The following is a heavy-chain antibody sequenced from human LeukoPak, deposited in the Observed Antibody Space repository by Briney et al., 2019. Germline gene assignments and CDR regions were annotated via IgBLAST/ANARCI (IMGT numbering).Heavy chain of an antibody. Sequence: SETLSLTCTVSGGSMGNYHWTWIRQPPGKGPEYIGYIYSNGHTNYNPSLKSRVTMELDTSKNQFSLKLSSVTAADTAVYYCAKCKGEATILDYWGQGTLVTVSS. CDR2: IYSNGHT. J-gene: IGHJ4*02. CDR3: AKCKGEATILDY. V-gene: IGHV4-59*08. CDR1: GGSMGNYH. D-gene: IGHD5-24*01.